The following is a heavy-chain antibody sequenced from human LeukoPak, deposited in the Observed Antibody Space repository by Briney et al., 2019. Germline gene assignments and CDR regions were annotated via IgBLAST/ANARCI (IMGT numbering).Heavy chain of an antibody. Sequence: GGSLRLSCAASGFTLSDYDIHWVRQAIGKGLDWVSGLGSAGDKYHAGSERGRFTISREDAENSVYLQMNDLRPEDTAIYYCARAKREASTRPWTSGMDVWGQGTTVTVSS. V-gene: IGHV3-13*01. D-gene: IGHD3/OR15-3a*01. CDR2: LGSAGDK. J-gene: IGHJ6*02. CDR1: GFTLSDYD. CDR3: ARAKREASTRPWTSGMDV.